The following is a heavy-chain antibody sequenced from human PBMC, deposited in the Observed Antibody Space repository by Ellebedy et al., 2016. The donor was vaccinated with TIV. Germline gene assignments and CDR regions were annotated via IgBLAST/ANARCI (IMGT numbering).Heavy chain of an antibody. V-gene: IGHV3-23*01. D-gene: IGHD3-10*01. CDR3: ARLLGEMGYYYGMDV. CDR2: ISGSGGST. CDR1: GFTFSSYA. Sequence: GGSLRLSCAASGFTFSSYAMNWVRQAPGKGLEWVSAISGSGGSTYYADSVKGRFTISRDNSKNTLYLQMNSLRAEDTAVYYCARLLGEMGYYYGMDVWGQGTTVTVSS. J-gene: IGHJ6*02.